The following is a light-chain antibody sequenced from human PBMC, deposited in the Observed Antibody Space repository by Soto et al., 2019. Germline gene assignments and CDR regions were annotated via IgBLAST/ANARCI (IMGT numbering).Light chain of an antibody. CDR1: QSVRTY. J-gene: IGKJ5*01. CDR2: DAS. V-gene: IGKV3-11*01. CDR3: QQRNMWPPIT. Sequence: VVLTQSPVTLSLSPGGRATLSCRASQSVRTYLAWYQVKPGQAPRLLIYDASSRASGVPARFSGSGSGTDFTLTISSLEPEDFAVYYCQQRNMWPPITFGQGTRLEIK.